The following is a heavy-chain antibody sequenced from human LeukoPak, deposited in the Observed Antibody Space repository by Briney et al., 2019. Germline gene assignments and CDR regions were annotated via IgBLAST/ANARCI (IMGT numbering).Heavy chain of an antibody. V-gene: IGHV5-51*01. CDR3: ACRIAAAGVFDY. Sequence: PGESLKISCKGSGYSFTTYWIAWVRQMPGKGLEWMGIIYPRDSDTRYSPSFQGQVTFSADRSINTAYLQWSSLKASDTAMYYCACRIAAAGVFDYWGQGTLVTVSS. J-gene: IGHJ4*02. CDR1: GYSFTTYW. D-gene: IGHD6-13*01. CDR2: IYPRDSDT.